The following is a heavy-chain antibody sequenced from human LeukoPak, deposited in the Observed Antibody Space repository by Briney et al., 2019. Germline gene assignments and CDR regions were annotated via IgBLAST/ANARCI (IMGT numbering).Heavy chain of an antibody. CDR3: ARTDYGSGNGMDV. V-gene: IGHV1-69*06. D-gene: IGHD3-10*01. CDR2: IIPIFGTA. J-gene: IGHJ6*04. Sequence: GSSVKVSCKASGGTFSSYAISWVRQAPGQGLEWMGGIIPIFGTANYAQKFQGRVTITADKSTSTPYMELSSLRSEDTAVYYCARTDYGSGNGMDVWGKGTTVTVSS. CDR1: GGTFSSYA.